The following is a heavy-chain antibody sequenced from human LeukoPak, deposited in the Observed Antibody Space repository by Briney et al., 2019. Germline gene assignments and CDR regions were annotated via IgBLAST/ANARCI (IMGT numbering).Heavy chain of an antibody. CDR1: GFTFSSYE. V-gene: IGHV3-48*03. Sequence: GGPLRLSCAASGFTFSSYEMNWVRQAPGKGLEWVSYISSSGSTIYYADSVKGRFTISRDNDKNSRCLQMNSLIAEDTAVYYCAITPPSRGGYWGQGTLVTVSS. J-gene: IGHJ4*02. CDR3: AITPPSRGGY. D-gene: IGHD1-14*01. CDR2: ISSSGSTI.